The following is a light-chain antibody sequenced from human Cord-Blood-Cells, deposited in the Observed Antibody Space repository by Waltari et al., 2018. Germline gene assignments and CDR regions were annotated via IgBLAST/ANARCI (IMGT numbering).Light chain of an antibody. CDR3: QRRSNWPIT. CDR1: QRVSSY. J-gene: IGKJ5*01. Sequence: ESVLTQSPDTLSVSPGERATLPCRASQRVSSYSAWYQQKPGQAPRLLIYDASNRAAGIPARFSGSDSGTVFTLPISSLGPEDFAVYSCQRRSNWPITFGQGTRLEIK. V-gene: IGKV3-11*01. CDR2: DAS.